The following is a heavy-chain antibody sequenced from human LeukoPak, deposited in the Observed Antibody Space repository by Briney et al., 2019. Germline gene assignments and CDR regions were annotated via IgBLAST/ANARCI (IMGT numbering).Heavy chain of an antibody. CDR2: IYSGGST. Sequence: PGGSLRLSGAASGFTVSSNYMSWVRQAPGKGLEWVSVIYSGGSTYYADSVKGRFTISRDNSKNTLYLQMNSLRAEDTAVYYCARDLGYCSGGSCYRWFDPWGQGTLVTVSS. CDR3: ARDLGYCSGGSCYRWFDP. D-gene: IGHD2-15*01. J-gene: IGHJ5*02. CDR1: GFTVSSNY. V-gene: IGHV3-66*01.